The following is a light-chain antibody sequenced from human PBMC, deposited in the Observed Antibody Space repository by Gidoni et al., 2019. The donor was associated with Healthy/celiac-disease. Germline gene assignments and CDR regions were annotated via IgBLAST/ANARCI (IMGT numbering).Light chain of an antibody. CDR2: DAS. CDR1: QSISSW. Sequence: DIQMTQSPSTLSASVGDRVTITCRASQSISSWLAWYQQKPGKASKLLIYDASSLESGVPSRFSGSGSGTEFTLTISSLQPDDFATYYCQQYNSPWTFGQGTKVEIK. CDR3: QQYNSPWT. V-gene: IGKV1-5*01. J-gene: IGKJ1*01.